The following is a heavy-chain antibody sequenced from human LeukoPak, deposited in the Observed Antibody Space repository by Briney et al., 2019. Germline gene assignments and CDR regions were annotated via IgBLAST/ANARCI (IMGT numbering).Heavy chain of an antibody. CDR2: ISPDSNYK. CDR3: ARDERGYCSSTSCYSFHY. Sequence: GGSLRLSCAASGFTFSTYSMNWLRLAPGKGLEWVSSISPDSNYKYYVDSVKGRFTISRDNAKNSLYLQMNSLRAEDTAVYYCARDERGYCSSTSCYSFHYWGQGTLVTVSS. D-gene: IGHD2-2*01. V-gene: IGHV3-21*01. CDR1: GFTFSTYS. J-gene: IGHJ4*02.